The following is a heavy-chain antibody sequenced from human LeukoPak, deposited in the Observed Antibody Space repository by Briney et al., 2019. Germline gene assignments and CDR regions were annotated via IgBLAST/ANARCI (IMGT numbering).Heavy chain of an antibody. Sequence: QSGGSLRLSCAASGFTLNTNGMNWVRQAPGKGLEWVSIMYPWGSAFYTDSVKGRFTVTRDESKNMMFLQMNTLRPDDTAMYYCVRQGGGDNCRWGQGALVTVSS. V-gene: IGHV3-66*02. CDR3: VRQGGGDNCR. CDR1: GFTLNTNG. CDR2: MYPWGSA. J-gene: IGHJ4*01. D-gene: IGHD4-23*01.